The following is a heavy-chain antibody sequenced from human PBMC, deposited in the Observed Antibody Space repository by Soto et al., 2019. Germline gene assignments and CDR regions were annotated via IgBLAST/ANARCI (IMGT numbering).Heavy chain of an antibody. CDR3: ARDNSLYCSSTSCYSGYYYGMDV. CDR2: IIPIFGTA. V-gene: IGHV1-69*06. Sequence: SVKVSCKASGGTFSSYAISWVRQAPGQGLEWMGGIIPIFGTANYAQKFQGRVTITADKSTSTAYMELSSLRSEDTAVYYCARDNSLYCSSTSCYSGYYYGMDVWXQGTTVTV. D-gene: IGHD2-2*01. CDR1: GGTFSSYA. J-gene: IGHJ6*02.